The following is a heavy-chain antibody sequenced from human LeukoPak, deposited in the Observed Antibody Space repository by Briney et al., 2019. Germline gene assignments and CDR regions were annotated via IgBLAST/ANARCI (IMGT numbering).Heavy chain of an antibody. CDR2: IYPGDSDT. Sequence: GESLKISCKGSGYSFTSYWIGWMRQMPGKGLEWMGIIYPGDSDTRYSPSFQGQVTISADKSISTAYLQWSSLKASDTAMYYCARLIREGVVVPPAISWFDPWGQGTLVTVSS. V-gene: IGHV5-51*01. D-gene: IGHD2-2*01. J-gene: IGHJ5*02. CDR1: GYSFTSYW. CDR3: ARLIREGVVVPPAISWFDP.